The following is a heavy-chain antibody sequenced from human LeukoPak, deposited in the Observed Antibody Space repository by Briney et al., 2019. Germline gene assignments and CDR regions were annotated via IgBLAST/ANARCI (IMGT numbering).Heavy chain of an antibody. V-gene: IGHV3-30*04. D-gene: IGHD3-10*01. CDR2: ISYDGNIE. J-gene: IGHJ5*02. CDR1: GFTFRSFA. CDR3: ARGGSILRGVRSWFDP. Sequence: PGKSLRLSCAASGFTFRSFAMNWVRQAPGKGLESVALISYDGNIEYYADSVKGRFTISRDNSNNTLFLQMSSLGAEDTAVYYCARGGSILRGVRSWFDPWGQGTLVIVSS.